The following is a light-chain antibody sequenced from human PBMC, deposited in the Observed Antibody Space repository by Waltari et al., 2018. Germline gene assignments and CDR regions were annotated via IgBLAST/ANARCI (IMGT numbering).Light chain of an antibody. Sequence: QSVLTQPPSVSGAPGQRVSISCTGSTSNIRAGYDVPWYQQGPGKAPKLIIYGTNTRPLGVPDRFFGSQYGTSASLAIIGLQAEDEGDYYCQSYDTTLSVVFGGGTKLTVL. CDR2: GTN. CDR3: QSYDTTLSVV. CDR1: TSNIRAGYD. V-gene: IGLV1-40*01. J-gene: IGLJ2*01.